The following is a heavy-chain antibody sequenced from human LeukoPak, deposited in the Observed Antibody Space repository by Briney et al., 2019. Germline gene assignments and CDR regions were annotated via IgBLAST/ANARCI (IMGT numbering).Heavy chain of an antibody. CDR2: IYGGGNT. CDR1: GFTVSSNY. CDR3: ARASSYYDARALDP. Sequence: GGSLRLSCAASGFTVSSNYMNWVRQAPGKGLEWVSVIYGGGNTYYADSVKGRFTIFGDNSKNTVFLQMNSLRAEDTAVYYCARASSYYDARALDPWGQGALVTVSS. D-gene: IGHD3-22*01. J-gene: IGHJ5*02. V-gene: IGHV3-53*01.